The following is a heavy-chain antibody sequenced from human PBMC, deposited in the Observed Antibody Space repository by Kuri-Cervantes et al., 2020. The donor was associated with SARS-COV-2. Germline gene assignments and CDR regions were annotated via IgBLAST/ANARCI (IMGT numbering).Heavy chain of an antibody. J-gene: IGHJ4*02. Sequence: ASVKVSCKASGYTFTSYGISWVRQAPGQGLEWMGWISAYNGNTNYAQKLQGRVTITRDTSASTAYMELSSLRSEDTAVYYCATEGGLDYWGQGTLVTVSS. V-gene: IGHV1-18*01. CDR1: GYTFTSYG. CDR2: ISAYNGNT. D-gene: IGHD3-16*01. CDR3: ATEGGLDY.